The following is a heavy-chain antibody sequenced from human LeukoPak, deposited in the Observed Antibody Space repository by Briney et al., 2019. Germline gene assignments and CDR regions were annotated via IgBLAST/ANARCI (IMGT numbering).Heavy chain of an antibody. CDR1: GFTFSSYA. Sequence: GGSLRLSCAASGFTFSSYAMSWVRQAPGKGLECISGFSGSGGSTYYADSVKGRFTISRDNSKNTLYLQMNSLRAEDTALYYCSKAGDTNYYRHGDYWGQGTLVTVSS. J-gene: IGHJ4*02. V-gene: IGHV3-23*01. CDR3: SKAGDTNYYRHGDY. CDR2: FSGSGGST. D-gene: IGHD4-11*01.